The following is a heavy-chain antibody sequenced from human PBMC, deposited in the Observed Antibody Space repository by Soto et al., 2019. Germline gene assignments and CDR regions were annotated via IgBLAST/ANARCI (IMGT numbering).Heavy chain of an antibody. CDR3: VRDGTKTLRDWFDP. J-gene: IGHJ5*02. D-gene: IGHD1-1*01. CDR1: GGSVTSHH. CDR2: TSYTGNT. V-gene: IGHV4-59*02. Sequence: SETLSLTCFVSGGSVTSHHWSWIRRFPGQGLEWIAYTSYTGNTNYNPSLQSRVTISLDTSKKQFSLKLRSVTAADKAVDYWVRDGTKTLRDWFDPWGQGMSVTVSS.